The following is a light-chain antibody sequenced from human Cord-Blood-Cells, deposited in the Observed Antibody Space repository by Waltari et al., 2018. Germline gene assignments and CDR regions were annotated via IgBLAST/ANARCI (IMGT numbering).Light chain of an antibody. J-gene: IGLJ3*02. CDR1: SSNIGSNT. Sequence: QSVLTQPPSASGTPGQRVTISCSGSSSNIGSNTVNWYQQLPGTAPKLLIYSNNRRPSGVPDRFSGSKSGTSASLAISGLQSEDEADYYRAAWDDSLNGWVFGGGTKLTVL. V-gene: IGLV1-44*01. CDR2: SNN. CDR3: AAWDDSLNGWV.